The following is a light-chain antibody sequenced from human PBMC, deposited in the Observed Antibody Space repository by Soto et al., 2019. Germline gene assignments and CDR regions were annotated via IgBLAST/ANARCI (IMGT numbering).Light chain of an antibody. CDR2: DVS. CDR1: QSIGDS. J-gene: IGKJ5*01. CDR3: QQYENLPT. Sequence: DIQMTQSPSTLSASVGDRVTITCRASQSIGDSLAWYQQKPGKAPYLLISDVSNLEAGVPSRFRGSGSGTDFTFTISRLQPEDIATYYCQQYENLPTFGQGTRREIK. V-gene: IGKV1-33*01.